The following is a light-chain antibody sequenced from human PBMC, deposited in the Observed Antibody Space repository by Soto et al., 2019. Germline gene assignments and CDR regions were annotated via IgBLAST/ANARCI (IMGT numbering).Light chain of an antibody. CDR3: QQYNNWPKM. CDR2: GAS. V-gene: IGKV3-15*01. Sequence: IMMTHSPATLSVSPGETATLSCRASQSVGGNLAWYQQKPGQAPRLLIYGASTRATGLPARFSGSGSGTEFTLTISSLQSEDFAVYYCQQYNNWPKMFGQGTKVDIK. CDR1: QSVGGN. J-gene: IGKJ1*01.